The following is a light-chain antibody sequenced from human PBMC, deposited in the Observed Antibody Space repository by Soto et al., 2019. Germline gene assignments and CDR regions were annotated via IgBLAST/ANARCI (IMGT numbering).Light chain of an antibody. CDR2: EVS. CDR1: SSDVGRYNY. J-gene: IGLJ1*01. V-gene: IGLV2-14*01. Sequence: QSALTQPASVSGSPGQSITISCTGTSSDVGRYNYVSWYQQHPGKAPKLMICEVSNRPSGVSNRFSGSKSGNTASLTISGLQAEDEADYYCSSYTGSSTYVFGTATKLTVL. CDR3: SSYTGSSTYV.